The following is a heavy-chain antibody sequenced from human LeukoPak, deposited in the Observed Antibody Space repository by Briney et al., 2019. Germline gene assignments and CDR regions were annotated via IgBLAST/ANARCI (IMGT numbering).Heavy chain of an antibody. Sequence: GGSLRLSCAASGFSFNSYWMYWVHQVPGKGLVWVSRVNNDGTGTTYADSVKGRFTISRDNAKNTVYLQMNSLRDEDTAVYYCARGGPDHAFDIWGQGTMVTVSS. CDR3: ARGGPDHAFDI. J-gene: IGHJ3*02. D-gene: IGHD1-14*01. CDR2: VNNDGTGT. V-gene: IGHV3-74*01. CDR1: GFSFNSYW.